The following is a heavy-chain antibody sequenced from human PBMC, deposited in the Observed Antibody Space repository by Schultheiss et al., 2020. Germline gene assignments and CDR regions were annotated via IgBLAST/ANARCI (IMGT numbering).Heavy chain of an antibody. CDR3: ASLARDSYSGYASLQGYYGMDV. D-gene: IGHD5-12*01. V-gene: IGHV4-59*01. J-gene: IGHJ6*04. CDR2: IYYSGST. CDR1: GGSFSGYY. Sequence: SETLSLTCAVYGGSFSGYYWSWIRQPPGKGLEWIGYIYYSGSTNYNPSLKSRVTISVDTSKNQFSLKLSSVTAADTAVYYCASLARDSYSGYASLQGYYGMDVWGKGTTVTGYS.